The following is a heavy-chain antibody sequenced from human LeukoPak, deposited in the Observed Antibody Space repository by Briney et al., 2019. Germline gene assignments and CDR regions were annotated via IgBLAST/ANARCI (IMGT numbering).Heavy chain of an antibody. CDR2: IIPILGIA. D-gene: IGHD6-13*01. V-gene: IGHV1-69*04. CDR1: GGTFSSYA. Sequence: SVKVSCKASGGTFSSYAISWVQQAPGQGLEWMGRIIPILGIANYAQKFQGRVTITADKSTSTAYMELSSLRSEDTAVYYCARVKQQPYYGMDVWGQGTTVTVSS. CDR3: ARVKQQPYYGMDV. J-gene: IGHJ6*02.